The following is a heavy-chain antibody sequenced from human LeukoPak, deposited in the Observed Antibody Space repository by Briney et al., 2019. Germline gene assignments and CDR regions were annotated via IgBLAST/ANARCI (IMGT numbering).Heavy chain of an antibody. Sequence: PGGSLRLSCAASGFTFSSYGMHWVRQAPGKGLEWVAVIWYDGSNKYYADSVKGRFTISRDNSKDSLYLQMNSLRTEDTALYFCTKDPYGTGGDYWGQGTLVTVSS. CDR3: TKDPYGTGGDY. V-gene: IGHV3-33*03. J-gene: IGHJ4*02. CDR1: GFTFSSYG. CDR2: IWYDGSNK. D-gene: IGHD2-8*02.